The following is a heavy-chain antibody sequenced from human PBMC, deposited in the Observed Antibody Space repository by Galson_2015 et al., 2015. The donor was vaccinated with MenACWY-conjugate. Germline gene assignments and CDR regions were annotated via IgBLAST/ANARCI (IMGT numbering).Heavy chain of an antibody. D-gene: IGHD2-15*01. J-gene: IGHJ3*02. V-gene: IGHV4-59*08. CDR3: ARRRPRDIGGGFDI. CDR2: IYYIGSTTGST. Sequence: ETLSLTCTVSAVSISSYYWSWIRQPPGKALEWIGNIYYIGSTTGSTKYNPSLKSRVTISLDTSKSQFSLNLASVSAADTAVYYCARRRPRDIGGGFDIWGQGTLVTVSS. CDR1: AVSISSYY.